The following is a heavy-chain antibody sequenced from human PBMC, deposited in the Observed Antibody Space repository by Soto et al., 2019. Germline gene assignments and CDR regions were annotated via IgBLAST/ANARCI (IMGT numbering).Heavy chain of an antibody. CDR1: GFTVSSNY. CDR3: ASGLTPYYYCGMDV. CDR2: IYSGGST. D-gene: IGHD5-12*01. V-gene: IGHV3-53*01. Sequence: ESGGGLIQPGGSLRLSCAASGFTVSSNYMSWVRQAPGKGLEWVSVIYSGGSTYYADSVKGRFTISRDNSKNTLYLQMNSLRAEDTAVYYCASGLTPYYYCGMDVWGQGTTVTVSS. J-gene: IGHJ6*02.